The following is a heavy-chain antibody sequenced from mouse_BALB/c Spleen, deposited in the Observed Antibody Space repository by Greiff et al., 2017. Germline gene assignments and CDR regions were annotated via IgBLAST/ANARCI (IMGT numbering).Heavy chain of an antibody. CDR3: ARDDGYLWFAY. CDR2: ISDGGSYT. V-gene: IGHV5-4*02. Sequence: EVQGVESGGGLVKPGGSLKLSCAASGFTFSDYYMYWVRQTPEKRLEWVATISDGGSYTYYPDSVKGRFTISRDNAKNNLYLQMSSLKSEDTAMYYCARDDGYLWFAYWGQGTLVTVSA. D-gene: IGHD2-3*01. J-gene: IGHJ3*01. CDR1: GFTFSDYY.